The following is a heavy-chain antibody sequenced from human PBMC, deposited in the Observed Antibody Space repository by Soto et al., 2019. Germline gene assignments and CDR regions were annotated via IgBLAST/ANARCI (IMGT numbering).Heavy chain of an antibody. J-gene: IGHJ4*02. CDR2: INHSGST. D-gene: IGHD6-25*01. V-gene: IGHV4-34*01. CDR1: GGSFSGYY. CDR3: AGGDSGNKVDF. Sequence: SETLSLTCAVYGGSFSGYYWSWIRQPPGKGLEWIGEINHSGSTNYNPSLKSRVTISVDTYTNQFSLKLSSVTAADTAVYYCAGGDSGNKVDFWGQGTLVTVSS.